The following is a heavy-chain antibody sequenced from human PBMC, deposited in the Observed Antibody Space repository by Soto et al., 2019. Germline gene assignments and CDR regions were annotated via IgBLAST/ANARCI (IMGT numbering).Heavy chain of an antibody. V-gene: IGHV4-30-2*01. CDR2: IYQSGST. Sequence: QMHLPESGSGLVKPSQTLSLTCAVSGGSLSSSAYSWSWIRQPPGKGLEWIGFIYQSGSTYYNPSLKSRVTMSLDRPKNQFSLKLSSVTAADTAVYYCARELLFYDSDGFSWDDAFDIWGQGTMVTVSS. CDR3: ARELLFYDSDGFSWDDAFDI. D-gene: IGHD3-22*01. CDR1: GGSLSSSAYS. J-gene: IGHJ3*02.